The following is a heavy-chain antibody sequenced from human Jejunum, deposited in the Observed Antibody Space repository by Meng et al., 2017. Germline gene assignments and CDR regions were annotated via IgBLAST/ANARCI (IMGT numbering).Heavy chain of an antibody. Sequence: GGSLRLSCAASGFTFDDHAMHWVRQAPGKGLEWVSLISRDGITTQYADPVKGRFTISRDNSKNSLYLQMDSLRAEDTAFYYCAKVHYSTGWHYFHYWGQGTLVTGSS. D-gene: IGHD6-19*01. CDR3: AKVHYSTGWHYFHY. CDR1: GFTFDDHA. J-gene: IGHJ4*02. CDR2: ISRDGITT. V-gene: IGHV3-43D*03.